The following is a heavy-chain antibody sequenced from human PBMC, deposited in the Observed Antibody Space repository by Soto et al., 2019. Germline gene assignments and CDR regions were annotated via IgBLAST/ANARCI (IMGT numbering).Heavy chain of an antibody. CDR2: IYTSGST. Sequence: SETLSLTCTVSGGSISSYYWSWIRQPAGKGLEWIGRIYTSGSTNYNPSLKSRVTMSVDTSKNQFSLKLSSVTAADTAVYYCARGSGSGWYMSYFDYWGQGPLVTVYS. J-gene: IGHJ4*02. D-gene: IGHD6-19*01. CDR3: ARGSGSGWYMSYFDY. CDR1: GGSISSYY. V-gene: IGHV4-4*07.